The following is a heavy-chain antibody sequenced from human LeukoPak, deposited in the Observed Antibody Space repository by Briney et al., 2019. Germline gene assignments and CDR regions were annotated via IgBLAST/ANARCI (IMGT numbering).Heavy chain of an antibody. D-gene: IGHD6-19*01. CDR3: ATGALSAWHEPPDY. V-gene: IGHV5-51*01. CDR2: IYPGDSDT. Sequence: GESLKISCKGSGYRFTSYWIDWVRQMPGKGLEWMGIIYPGDSDTRYSPSFQGQVTISADKSISTAYLQWSSLRASDTAMYYCATGALSAWHEPPDYWGQGTLVTVSS. CDR1: GYRFTSYW. J-gene: IGHJ4*02.